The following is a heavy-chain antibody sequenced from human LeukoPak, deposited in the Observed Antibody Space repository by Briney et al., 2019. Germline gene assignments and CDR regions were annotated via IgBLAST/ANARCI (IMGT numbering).Heavy chain of an antibody. D-gene: IGHD1-14*01. CDR2: TYYRSKWFN. Sequence: SQTLSLTCAISGDRVSSNSGAWNWIRQSPSRGLEWLGRTYYRSKWFNDYTLSVKSRITINSDTSKNQFSLQLRSVTPEDTAVYYCARRTTGSDGGAFDYWGQGTLVTVSS. CDR1: GDRVSSNSGA. CDR3: ARRTTGSDGGAFDY. J-gene: IGHJ4*02. V-gene: IGHV6-1*01.